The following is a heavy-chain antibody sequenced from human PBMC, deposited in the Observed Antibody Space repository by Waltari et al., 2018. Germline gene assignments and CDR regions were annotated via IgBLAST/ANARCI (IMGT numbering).Heavy chain of an antibody. Sequence: QVQLVQSGAEVKKPGSSVKVSCKASGGTFSSYAISWVRQAPGQGLEWMGRIIPIFGTANYAQKFQGRVTITADKSTSTAYMELSSLRSEDTAVYYCAREDRITIFGVVIPNLDYWGQGTLVTVSS. V-gene: IGHV1-69*08. CDR2: IIPIFGTA. CDR3: AREDRITIFGVVIPNLDY. CDR1: GGTFSSYA. D-gene: IGHD3-3*01. J-gene: IGHJ4*02.